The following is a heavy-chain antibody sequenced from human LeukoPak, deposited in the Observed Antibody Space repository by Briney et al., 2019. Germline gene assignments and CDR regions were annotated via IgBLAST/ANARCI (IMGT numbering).Heavy chain of an antibody. CDR2: INAGNGNT. CDR3: AREGREGNFDY. V-gene: IGHV1-3*01. D-gene: IGHD3-10*01. J-gene: IGHJ4*02. Sequence: ASAKVSCKASGYTFTSYAMHWVRQAPGQRLEWMGWINAGNGNTKYSQEFQGRVTITRDTSESTAYMELSSLRSEDTAVYYCAREGREGNFDYWGQGTLVTVS. CDR1: GYTFTSYA.